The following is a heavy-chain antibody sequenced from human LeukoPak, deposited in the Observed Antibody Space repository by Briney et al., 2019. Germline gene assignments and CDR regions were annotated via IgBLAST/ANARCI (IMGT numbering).Heavy chain of an antibody. CDR2: ISAYNGNT. J-gene: IGHJ3*02. CDR3: ARLGPFTLIVHDAFDI. V-gene: IGHV1-18*01. CDR1: GYTFTSYG. Sequence: ASVKVSCKASGYTFTSYGINWVRQAPGQGLEWMGWISAYNGNTNYAQKLQGRVTMTTDTSTSTAYMELRSLRSDDTAVYYCARLGPFTLIVHDAFDIWGQGTMVTVSS. D-gene: IGHD3-22*01.